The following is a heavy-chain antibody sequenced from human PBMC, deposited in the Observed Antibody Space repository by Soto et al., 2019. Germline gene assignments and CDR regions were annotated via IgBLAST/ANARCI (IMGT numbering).Heavy chain of an antibody. D-gene: IGHD2-15*01. CDR1: GFSLSSYA. V-gene: IGHV3-30*18. CDR2: MSYDETKK. Sequence: QVQLVESGGGVVQPGGSLRLSCATSGFSLSSYAMHWVRQAPGKGLVWVALMSYDETKKYYADSVKGRFTISRDTSKNTLFLQMNNLRVEDTAVYYCAKDRRDGDFMHILVVDFWGQGALVTVSS. J-gene: IGHJ4*02. CDR3: AKDRRDGDFMHILVVDF.